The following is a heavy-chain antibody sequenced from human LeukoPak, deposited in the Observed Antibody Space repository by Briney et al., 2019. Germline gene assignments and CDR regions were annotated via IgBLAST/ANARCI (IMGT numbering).Heavy chain of an antibody. CDR2: ISSSSSTI. V-gene: IGHV3-48*01. CDR3: ARDIHWFDP. Sequence: GGFLRLSCAASGFTFSSYSMNWVRQAPGKGLEWVSYISSSSSTIYYADSVKGRFTISRDNAKNSLYLQMNSLRAEDTAVYYCARDIHWFDPWGQGTLVTVSS. D-gene: IGHD2-2*02. CDR1: GFTFSSYS. J-gene: IGHJ5*02.